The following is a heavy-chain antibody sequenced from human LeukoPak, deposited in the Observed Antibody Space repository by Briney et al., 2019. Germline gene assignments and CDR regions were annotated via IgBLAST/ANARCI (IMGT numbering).Heavy chain of an antibody. Sequence: GASVKVSCKASGGTFTTYAISWVRQAPRQGFEWMGGIIPIFGTTNYAQKFQGRVTITADESTSTAYMELSSLRSEDTAVYYCAREGYVGNPGFDYWGQGTLVTVSS. CDR3: AREGYVGNPGFDY. J-gene: IGHJ4*02. D-gene: IGHD4-23*01. CDR1: GGTFTTYA. CDR2: IIPIFGTT. V-gene: IGHV1-69*01.